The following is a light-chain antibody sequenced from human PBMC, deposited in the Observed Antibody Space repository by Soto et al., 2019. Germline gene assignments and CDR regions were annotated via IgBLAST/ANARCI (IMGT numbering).Light chain of an antibody. CDR2: AAS. CDR1: QSITSY. Sequence: DIQMTQSPSSLSASVGDRVTITCRASQSITSYLNWYQQKPGKAPKLLIYAASRSQSGVPSRFSGSGSGTDFTLTISSLQTEDFATYYCHQSYNTPYTCGQGTKLEIK. CDR3: HQSYNTPYT. J-gene: IGKJ2*01. V-gene: IGKV1-39*01.